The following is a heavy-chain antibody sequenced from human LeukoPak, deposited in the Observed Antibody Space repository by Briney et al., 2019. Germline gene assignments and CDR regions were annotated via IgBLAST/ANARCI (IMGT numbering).Heavy chain of an antibody. V-gene: IGHV4-34*01. J-gene: IGHJ4*02. D-gene: IGHD1-26*01. CDR1: GGSFSGYY. CDR2: INHSGST. Sequence: SETLSLTCAVYGGSFSGYYWSWIRQPPGKGLEWIGEINHSGSTNYNPSLKSRVTISVDTSKNQFSLKLSSVTAADTAVYYCARGHRRIVGTTTRYYFDYWGQGTLVTVSS. CDR3: ARGHRRIVGTTTRYYFDY.